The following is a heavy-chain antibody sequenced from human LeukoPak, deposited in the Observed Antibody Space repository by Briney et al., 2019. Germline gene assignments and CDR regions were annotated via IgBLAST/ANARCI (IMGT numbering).Heavy chain of an antibody. CDR1: GYTFTDYY. V-gene: IGHV1-2*02. D-gene: IGHD3-22*01. CDR2: INPNSGGT. J-gene: IGHJ4*02. CDR3: ARVYLGVYYYGSSGYSHLDY. Sequence: GASVKVSCQASGYTFTDYYMHWVRQAPGQGLERMGWINPNSGGTNYAQKFQGRVTMTRDTSISTAYMELSRLRSDDTAVYYCARVYLGVYYYGSSGYSHLDYWGQGTLVTVSS.